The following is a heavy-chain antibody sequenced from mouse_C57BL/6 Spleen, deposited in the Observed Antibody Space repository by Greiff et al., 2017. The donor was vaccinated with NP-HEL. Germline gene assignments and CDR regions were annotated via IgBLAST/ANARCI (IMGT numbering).Heavy chain of an antibody. D-gene: IGHD1-1*01. J-gene: IGHJ3*01. Sequence: QVQLKESGPELVKPGASVKISCKASGYAFSSSWMNWVKQRPGKGLEWIGRIYPGDGDTNYNGKFKGKATLTADKSSSTAYMQLSSLTSEDSAVYFCARSSYYYGSSYEWFAYWGQGTLVTVSA. V-gene: IGHV1-82*01. CDR1: GYAFSSSW. CDR2: IYPGDGDT. CDR3: ARSSYYYGSSYEWFAY.